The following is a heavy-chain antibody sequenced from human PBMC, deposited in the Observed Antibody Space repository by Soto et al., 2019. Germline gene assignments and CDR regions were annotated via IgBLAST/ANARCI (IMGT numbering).Heavy chain of an antibody. CDR1: GYTFTGYY. CDR2: INPNSGGT. J-gene: IGHJ6*02. Sequence: ASVKVSCKASGYTFTGYYMHWVRQAPGQGLEWMGWINPNSGGTNYAQKFQGRVTMTRDTSISTAYMELSRLRSDDTAVYYCASLYIAAAGPYGMDVWGQGTTVTVSS. V-gene: IGHV1-2*02. CDR3: ASLYIAAAGPYGMDV. D-gene: IGHD6-13*01.